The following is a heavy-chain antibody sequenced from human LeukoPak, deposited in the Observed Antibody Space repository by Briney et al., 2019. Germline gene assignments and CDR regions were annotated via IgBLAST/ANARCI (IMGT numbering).Heavy chain of an antibody. V-gene: IGHV4-38-2*02. CDR3: ARESSSSWYRGVDY. D-gene: IGHD6-13*01. CDR2: IYHSGRT. CDR1: GYSISSGYY. Sequence: SETLSLTCTVSGYSISSGYYWGWIRQPPGKGLEWIGSIYHSGRTFYNPSLKSRVTISVDKSKNQFSLKLSSVTAADTAVYYCARESSSSWYRGVDYWGQGTLVTVSS. J-gene: IGHJ4*02.